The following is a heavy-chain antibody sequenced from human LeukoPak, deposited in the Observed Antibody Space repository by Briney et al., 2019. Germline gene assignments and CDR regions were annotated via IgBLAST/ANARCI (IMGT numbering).Heavy chain of an antibody. Sequence: PGGSLRLACAGSGFTFTNAWMTWVRQAPEKGLQWVGRIKRRKEGGATDYAAALMGRFSISRDDSESTLYLHMSSLQPEDTAIYYCITDRIYYDSLFESRVNPAEHWGQGTLVSVSS. J-gene: IGHJ1*01. CDR3: ITDRIYYDSLFESRVNPAEH. V-gene: IGHV3-15*01. CDR1: GFTFTNAW. D-gene: IGHD3-16*01. CDR2: IKRRKEGGAT.